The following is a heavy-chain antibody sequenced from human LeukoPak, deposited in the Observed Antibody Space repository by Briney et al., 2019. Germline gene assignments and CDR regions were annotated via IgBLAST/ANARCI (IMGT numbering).Heavy chain of an antibody. CDR3: ARDRVTYSSNPNWFDP. CDR1: GGTFSSYA. D-gene: IGHD6-13*01. Sequence: ASVKVSCKASGGTFSSYAISWVRQAPGQGLEWMGGIIPIFGTANYAQKFQGRVTITADESTSTAYMELSSLRSEDTAVYYCARDRVTYSSNPNWFDPWGQGTLVTVSS. J-gene: IGHJ5*02. V-gene: IGHV1-69*13. CDR2: IIPIFGTA.